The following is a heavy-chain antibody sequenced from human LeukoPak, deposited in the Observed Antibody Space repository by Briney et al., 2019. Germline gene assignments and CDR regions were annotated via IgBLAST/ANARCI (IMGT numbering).Heavy chain of an antibody. D-gene: IGHD6-13*01. CDR2: IYYSGST. V-gene: IGHV4-30-4*08. Sequence: PSQTLSLTCTVSGGSISSGDYYWSWIRQPPGKGLEWIGYIYYSGSTYYNPSLKSRVTISVDTSKNQFSLKLSSVTAADTAVYYCARVVVDSSSWYNLYYFDYWGQGTLVTVSS. CDR1: GGSISSGDYY. CDR3: ARVVVDSSSWYNLYYFDY. J-gene: IGHJ4*02.